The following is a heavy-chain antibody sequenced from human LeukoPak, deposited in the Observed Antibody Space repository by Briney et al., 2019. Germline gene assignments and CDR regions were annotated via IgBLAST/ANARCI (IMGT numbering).Heavy chain of an antibody. CDR3: APDDLTDGYKGY. Sequence: GGSLRLSCAVSGFSVSSKYMSWVRQPPGKGLEWVSVIYSGGSTNYADSLKGRFTISRDNSKNTLYLQMNTLRAEDTAVYYGAPDDLTDGYKGYWGQGTLVTVSS. CDR1: GFSVSSKY. D-gene: IGHD5-24*01. CDR2: IYSGGST. J-gene: IGHJ4*02. V-gene: IGHV3-53*01.